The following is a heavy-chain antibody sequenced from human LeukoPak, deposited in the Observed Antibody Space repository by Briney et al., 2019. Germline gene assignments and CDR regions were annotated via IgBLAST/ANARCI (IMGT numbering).Heavy chain of an antibody. D-gene: IGHD3-22*01. Sequence: GGSLRLSCAASGFTFDEYAMHWVRQAPGKGLEWVSLISWDGGSTYYADSVKGRFTISRDNSKNSLYLQMNSLRTEDTALYYCAKDIRYRGSSGYYYYSWGQGTLVTVSS. CDR1: GFTFDEYA. CDR2: ISWDGGST. CDR3: AKDIRYRGSSGYYYYS. J-gene: IGHJ5*02. V-gene: IGHV3-43*01.